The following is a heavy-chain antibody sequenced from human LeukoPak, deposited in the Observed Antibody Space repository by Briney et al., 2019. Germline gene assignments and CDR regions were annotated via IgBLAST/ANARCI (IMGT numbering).Heavy chain of an antibody. J-gene: IGHJ4*02. CDR1: GGSFSGYY. CDR3: ARGRVSSIAAAGHFDY. D-gene: IGHD6-13*01. Sequence: SETLSLTCAVYGGSFSGYYCSWIRQPPGKVLEWIGEINHSGSTNYNPSLKSRVTISVDTSKNQFSLKLSSVTAADTAVYYCARGRVSSIAAAGHFDYWGQGTLVTVSS. CDR2: INHSGST. V-gene: IGHV4-34*01.